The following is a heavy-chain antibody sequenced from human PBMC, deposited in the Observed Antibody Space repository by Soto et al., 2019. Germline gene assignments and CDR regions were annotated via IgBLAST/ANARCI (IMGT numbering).Heavy chain of an antibody. V-gene: IGHV4-31*03. D-gene: IGHD3-22*01. CDR3: ASPPKITIIVAPQAL. CDR1: GGSISSCGYY. J-gene: IGHJ3*01. Sequence: SETLSLTCTVSGGSISSCGYYWSWIRQHPGKGLEWSGYIYYSGSTYYNPSLKSRVTISVDTSKNQFSLKLSSVTAADTAVYYCASPPKITIIVAPQALGGKGTMVT. CDR2: IYYSGST.